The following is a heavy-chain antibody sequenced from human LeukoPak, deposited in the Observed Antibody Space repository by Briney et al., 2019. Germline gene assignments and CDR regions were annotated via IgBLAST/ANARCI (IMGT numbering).Heavy chain of an antibody. CDR1: GYTFTGYY. Sequence: ASVKVSCKASGYTFTGYYMHWVRQAPGQGLEWMGWINPNSGGTNYAQKFQGRVTMTRDTSISTAYMELSRLRSDDTAVYYFAIADSGYYPFDYWGQGTLVTVSS. CDR2: INPNSGGT. J-gene: IGHJ4*02. CDR3: AIADSGYYPFDY. D-gene: IGHD3-22*01. V-gene: IGHV1-2*02.